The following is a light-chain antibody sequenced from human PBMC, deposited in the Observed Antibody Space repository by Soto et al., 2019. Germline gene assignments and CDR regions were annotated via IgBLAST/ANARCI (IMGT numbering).Light chain of an antibody. Sequence: DTVLTQSPGTLSLSPGERATLSCRASQSVTSYYLAWYQQKPGQAPRLLIYGASRRATDIPDRFSGSGSGTDFTLTISSLEPEDFAVYYCQQRSNWPPFGQGTRLEIK. CDR3: QQRSNWPP. V-gene: IGKV3D-20*02. CDR2: GAS. CDR1: QSVTSYY. J-gene: IGKJ5*01.